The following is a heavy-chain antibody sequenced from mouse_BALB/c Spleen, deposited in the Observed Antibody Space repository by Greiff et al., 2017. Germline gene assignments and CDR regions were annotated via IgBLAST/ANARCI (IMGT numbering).Heavy chain of an antibody. J-gene: IGHJ3*01. CDR1: GYSFTGYY. CDR3: ITYYRFAWFAY. CDR2: INPSTGGT. D-gene: IGHD2-14*01. Sequence: VQLQQSGPELVKPGASVKISCKASGYSFTGYYMHWVKQSPENSLEWIGEINPSTGGTSYNQKFKGKATLTVDKSSSTAYMQLKSLTSEESAVYYCITYYRFAWFAYWGQGTLVTVSA. V-gene: IGHV1-42*01.